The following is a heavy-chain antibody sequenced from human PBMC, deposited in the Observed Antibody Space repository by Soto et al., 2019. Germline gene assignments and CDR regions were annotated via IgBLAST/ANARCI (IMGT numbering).Heavy chain of an antibody. V-gene: IGHV1-69*12. CDR3: ARDRVMRGRSYYYGMDV. Sequence: QVLLVQSGAEVKKPGSSVKVSCKTSGGTLSSFAISWVRLAPGQGLEWMGVIIPTFATPTYALKFQGRISITADESTRTAYMELSSLRSEDTAVYYCARDRVMRGRSYYYGMDVWGQGTTVTVSS. CDR2: IIPTFATP. CDR1: GGTLSSFA. J-gene: IGHJ6*02. D-gene: IGHD2-21*01.